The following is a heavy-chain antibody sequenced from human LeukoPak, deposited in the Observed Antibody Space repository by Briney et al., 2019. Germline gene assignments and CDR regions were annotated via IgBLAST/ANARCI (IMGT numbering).Heavy chain of an antibody. J-gene: IGHJ4*02. D-gene: IGHD3-3*01. V-gene: IGHV4-39*01. Sequence: PSETLSLTCTVSGGSISSSGYYWSWIRQPPGKGLEWIGTIYYSGSAYYNPSLKTQVTISVDTSKNQFSLKLSSVTAADTAVYLCARGSQVDDFWSGYRAPLDYWGQGTLVTVSS. CDR3: ARGSQVDDFWSGYRAPLDY. CDR1: GGSISSSGYY. CDR2: IYYSGSA.